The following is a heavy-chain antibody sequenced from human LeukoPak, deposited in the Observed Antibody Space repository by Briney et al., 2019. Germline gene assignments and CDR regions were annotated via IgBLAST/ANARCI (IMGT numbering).Heavy chain of an antibody. J-gene: IGHJ6*03. CDR2: IYYSGST. D-gene: IGHD6-6*01. Sequence: SETLSLTCTVSGGSISSSSYYWGWIRQPPGKGLEWIGSIYYSGSTYYNPSLKSRVTISVDTSKNQFSLKLSSVTAADTAVYYCARGRQSRSSYRSHYMDVWGKGTTVTVSS. CDR1: GGSISSSSYY. V-gene: IGHV4-39*01. CDR3: ARGRQSRSSYRSHYMDV.